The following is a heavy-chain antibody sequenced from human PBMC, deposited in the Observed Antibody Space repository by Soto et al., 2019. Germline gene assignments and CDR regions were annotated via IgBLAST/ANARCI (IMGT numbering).Heavy chain of an antibody. CDR3: AKDAGSTEYFFAS. CDR2: ISHDGSDT. V-gene: IGHV3-30*18. Sequence: PGGSLRLSCAASRFTFSHYAMHWVRQAPGKGLEWVAVISHDGSDTDYGDSVKGRFTISRDNSKSTLSLQMNSLRPEDTAVYYCAKDAGSTEYFFASWGQGTLVTVSS. J-gene: IGHJ4*02. CDR1: RFTFSHYA.